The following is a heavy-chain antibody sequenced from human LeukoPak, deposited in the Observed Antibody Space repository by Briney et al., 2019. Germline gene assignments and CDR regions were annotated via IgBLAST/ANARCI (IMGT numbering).Heavy chain of an antibody. D-gene: IGHD5-24*01. CDR1: GFIFATSG. J-gene: IGHJ4*02. CDR3: AKRDGRYFDS. Sequence: GGSLRLSCAASGFIFATSGMHWVRQAPGKGLEWLGSSAQHADSVKGRFTISRDNSNNTLFLQMNSLRAEDTAVYFCAKRDGRYFDSWGQGTLVAASS. CDR2: SSA. V-gene: IGHV3-23*01.